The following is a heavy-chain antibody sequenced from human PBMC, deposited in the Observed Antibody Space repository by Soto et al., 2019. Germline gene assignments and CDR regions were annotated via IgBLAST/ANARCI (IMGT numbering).Heavy chain of an antibody. CDR2: IQSGGPT. J-gene: IGHJ6*03. CDR3: TRVAVLCAGGRCYGVPLDV. CDR1: GFTVSSKY. V-gene: IGHV3-66*01. D-gene: IGHD2-15*01. Sequence: GGSLRLSCAVSGFTVSSKYMSWVRQAPGKGLEWVSLIQSGGPTYHADSVKGRFTISRDTSENTLQLQMDSLRAEDTAVYYCTRVAVLCAGGRCYGVPLDVCGKGTTVTVSS.